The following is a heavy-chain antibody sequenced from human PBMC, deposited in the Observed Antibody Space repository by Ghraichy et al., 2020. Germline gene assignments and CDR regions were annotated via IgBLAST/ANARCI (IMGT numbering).Heavy chain of an antibody. J-gene: IGHJ5*02. CDR2: IYYSGST. CDR3: ADLNWGATNP. Sequence: SETLSLTCTVSGGSISSSSYYWGWIRQPPGKGLEWIGSIYYSGSTYYNPSLKSRVTISVDTSKNQFSLKLSSVTAADTAVYYCADLNWGATNPWGQGTLVTVSS. D-gene: IGHD1-26*01. CDR1: GGSISSSSYY. V-gene: IGHV4-39*01.